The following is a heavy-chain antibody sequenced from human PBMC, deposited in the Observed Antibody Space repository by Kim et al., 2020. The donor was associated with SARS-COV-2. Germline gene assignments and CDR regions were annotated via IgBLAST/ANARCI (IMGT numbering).Heavy chain of an antibody. V-gene: IGHV3-33*06. J-gene: IGHJ4*02. CDR3: AKDGPYDSSGYSLFDY. Sequence: SVKGRFTISRDNSKNTLYLQMNSLRAEDTAVYYCAKDGPYDSSGYSLFDYWGQGTLVTVSS. D-gene: IGHD3-22*01.